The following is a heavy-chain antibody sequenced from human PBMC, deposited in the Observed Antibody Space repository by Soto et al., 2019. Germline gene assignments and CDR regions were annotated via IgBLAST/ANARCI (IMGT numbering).Heavy chain of an antibody. CDR1: GDSVSSNNAA. Sequence: SQTLSLTCAIFGDSVSSNNAAWNWIRQSPSRGLEWLGRTYYRPKWFNDYALSVKSRITINPDTSKNQFSLQLNSVTPEDTAMYYCARDLSKSAAGGDHDAFIIWGQGTMVTVS. V-gene: IGHV6-1*01. CDR3: ARDLSKSAAGGDHDAFII. CDR2: TYYRPKWFN. J-gene: IGHJ3*02. D-gene: IGHD6-13*01.